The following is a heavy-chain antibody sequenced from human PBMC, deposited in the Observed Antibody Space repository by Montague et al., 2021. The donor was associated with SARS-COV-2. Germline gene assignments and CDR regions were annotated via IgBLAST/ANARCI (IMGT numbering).Heavy chain of an antibody. CDR2: IDTSENT. CDR3: TREGYQVLWSDYYYYGMDV. V-gene: IGHV4-61*02. Sequence: TLSLTCTVSGGSISSGSHYWSWIRQPAGKGLEWIGRIDTSENTKYISSLKSRVTISVDTSKNQFSLKLSSVTAVDTAVYYCTREGYQVLWSDYYYYGMDVWGQGTTVTVSS. D-gene: IGHD2-2*01. J-gene: IGHJ6*02. CDR1: GGSISSGSHY.